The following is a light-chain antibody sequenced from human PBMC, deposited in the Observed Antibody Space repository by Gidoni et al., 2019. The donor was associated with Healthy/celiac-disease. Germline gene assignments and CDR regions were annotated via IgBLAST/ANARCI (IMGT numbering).Light chain of an antibody. CDR2: AAS. V-gene: IGKV1-39*01. Sequence: DIQMTQSPSSLSASVGDRVTITCRASQHISSNLNWYQQKPGKAPKFLIYAASSLQSGVPSRFSGSESGTDFTLTISSLQPEDFATYYCQQSYSTPPTFGGGTKVEIK. CDR1: QHISSN. J-gene: IGKJ4*01. CDR3: QQSYSTPPT.